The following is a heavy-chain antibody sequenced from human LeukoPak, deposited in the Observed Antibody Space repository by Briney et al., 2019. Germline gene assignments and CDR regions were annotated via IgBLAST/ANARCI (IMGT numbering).Heavy chain of an antibody. CDR1: GFTFSGSA. CDR2: IRSKANSYAT. J-gene: IGHJ4*02. D-gene: IGHD3-22*01. CDR3: TRFTDSSGFGSSDY. V-gene: IGHV3-73*01. Sequence: PGGSLRLSCAASGFTFSGSAMHWVRQASGKGLEWVDRIRSKANSYATAYAASVKGRFTISRDDSKNTAYLQMNSLKTEDTAVYYCTRFTDSSGFGSSDYWGQGTLVTVSS.